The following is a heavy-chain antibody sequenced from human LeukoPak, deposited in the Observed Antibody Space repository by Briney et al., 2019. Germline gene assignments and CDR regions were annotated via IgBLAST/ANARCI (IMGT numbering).Heavy chain of an antibody. D-gene: IGHD3-10*01. J-gene: IGHJ4*02. CDR3: ARASPRSMVRGVIDY. CDR2: INHSGST. CDR1: GGSFSGYY. Sequence: SETLSLTCAVYGGSFSGYYWSWIRQPPGKGLEWIGEINHSGSTNYNPSLKSRVTISVDTSKNQFSLKLSSVTAADTAVYYCARASPRSMVRGVIDYWGQGTLVTVSS. V-gene: IGHV4-34*01.